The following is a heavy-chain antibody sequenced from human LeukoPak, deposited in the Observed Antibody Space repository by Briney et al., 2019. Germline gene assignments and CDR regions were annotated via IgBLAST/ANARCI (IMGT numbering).Heavy chain of an antibody. CDR3: ARDGVSITMVRGVILRNWFDP. CDR1: GGTFSSYA. J-gene: IGHJ5*02. Sequence: ASVKVSCKASGGTFSSYAISWVRQAPGQGLEWMGGIIPIFGTANYAQKFPGRVTITAVKSTSTAYMELISLRSDDTAVYYCARDGVSITMVRGVILRNWFDPWGQGTLVTVSS. D-gene: IGHD3-10*01. CDR2: IIPIFGTA. V-gene: IGHV1-69*06.